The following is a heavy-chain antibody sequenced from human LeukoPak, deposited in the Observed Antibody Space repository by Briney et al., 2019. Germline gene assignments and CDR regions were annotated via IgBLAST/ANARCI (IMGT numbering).Heavy chain of an antibody. Sequence: SETLSLTCAVYGGSFSGYYWSWIRQPPGKGLEWIGEINHSGSTNYNPSLKSRVTISVDTSKNQFSLKLSSVTAADTAVYYCARVSSGWSTDYWGQGTLVTVSS. D-gene: IGHD6-19*01. CDR2: INHSGST. J-gene: IGHJ4*02. V-gene: IGHV4-34*01. CDR3: ARVSSGWSTDY. CDR1: GGSFSGYY.